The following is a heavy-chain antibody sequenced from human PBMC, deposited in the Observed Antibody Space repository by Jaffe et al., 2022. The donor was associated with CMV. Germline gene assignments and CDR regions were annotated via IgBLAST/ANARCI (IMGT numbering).Heavy chain of an antibody. CDR1: GFSLSTSGVG. CDR3: AHSYIVVVVAANEQFPSEYNWFDP. Sequence: QITLKESGPTLVKPTQTLTLTCTFSGFSLSTSGVGVGWIRQPPGKALEWLALIYWDDDKRYSPSLKSRLTITKDTSKNQVVLTMTNMDPVDTATYYCAHSYIVVVVAANEQFPSEYNWFDPWGQGTLVTVSS. V-gene: IGHV2-5*02. CDR2: IYWDDDK. J-gene: IGHJ5*02. D-gene: IGHD2-15*01.